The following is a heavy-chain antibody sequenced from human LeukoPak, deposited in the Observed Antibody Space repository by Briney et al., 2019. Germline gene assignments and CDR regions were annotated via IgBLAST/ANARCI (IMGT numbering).Heavy chain of an antibody. D-gene: IGHD6-13*01. J-gene: IGHJ4*02. V-gene: IGHV3-33*07. CDR2: IWYDGSNK. CDR3: ARGGTSAAGIDY. Sequence: QTGGSLRLSCAASGFNFRSNGMYWVRQAPGKGLEWVAVIWYDGSNKYYGDSVKGRFTVSRDNSKNTLYLQMNSLRAEDTAVYYCARGGTSAAGIDYWGQGTLVTVSS. CDR1: GFNFRSNG.